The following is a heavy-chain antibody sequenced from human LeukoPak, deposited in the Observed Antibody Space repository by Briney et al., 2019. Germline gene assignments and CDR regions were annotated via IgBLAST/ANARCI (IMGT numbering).Heavy chain of an antibody. V-gene: IGHV3-11*04. CDR1: GFSFSDYY. D-gene: IGHD2-2*03. CDR2: ISSSGSTI. J-gene: IGHJ4*02. CDR3: ASGYCCSISCYASVY. Sequence: GGSLRLSCAASGFSFSDYYMTWMRQAPGKGLEGVSYISSSGSTIYYADSVKGRFTICRHNAKNSLYLQMNSLRAEDTAVYCCASGYCCSISCYASVYWGQGTLVSVSS.